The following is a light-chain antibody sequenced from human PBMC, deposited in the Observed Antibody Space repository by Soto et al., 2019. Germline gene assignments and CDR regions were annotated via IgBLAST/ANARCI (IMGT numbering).Light chain of an antibody. CDR2: RAS. Sequence: DIQMTQSPSTLSASVGDRVTITCRASQTISNWLAWYQQKPGKAPKLLIDRASSLNTGLPSRFGVSGSGTEFTLTISSLQPDDFATYYCQQFDSYPYTFGQGTKLEIK. CDR3: QQFDSYPYT. J-gene: IGKJ2*01. V-gene: IGKV1-5*03. CDR1: QTISNW.